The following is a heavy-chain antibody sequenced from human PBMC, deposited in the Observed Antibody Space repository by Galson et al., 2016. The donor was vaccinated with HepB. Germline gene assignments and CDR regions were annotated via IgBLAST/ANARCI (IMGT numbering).Heavy chain of an antibody. V-gene: IGHV4-39*01. D-gene: IGHD3-9*01. CDR3: ASNLDWSYRYFDY. Sequence: SLKSRVTISVDTSKNQFSLKLSSVTAADTAVYYCASNLDWSYRYFDYWGQGTLVTVSS. J-gene: IGHJ4*02.